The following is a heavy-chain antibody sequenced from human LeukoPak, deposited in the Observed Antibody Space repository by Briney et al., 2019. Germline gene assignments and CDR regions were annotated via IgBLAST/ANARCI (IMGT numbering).Heavy chain of an antibody. CDR3: AREKGIAVAGTLSDWFDP. V-gene: IGHV4-4*07. Sequence: PSVTLSLTCTVSGGPISIYYWSWIRQPAGKALECIGRIYTSGSTNYNPSLKSRVTMSVDTSKNQFSLKLSSVTAADTAVYYCAREKGIAVAGTLSDWFDPWGQGTLVTVSS. CDR2: IYTSGST. CDR1: GGPISIYY. D-gene: IGHD6-19*01. J-gene: IGHJ5*02.